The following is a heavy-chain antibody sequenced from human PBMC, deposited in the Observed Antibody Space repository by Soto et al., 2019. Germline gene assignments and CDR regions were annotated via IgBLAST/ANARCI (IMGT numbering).Heavy chain of an antibody. J-gene: IGHJ4*01. CDR1: GASITGTSY. CDR2: FSLSGTT. Sequence: QVQLQESGPGLMKPSETLSLTCTVSGASITGTSYWSWIRQPAGKGLEWIGRFSLSGTTNYNPSLRGPVKLSAYVSKNQFSLRLTSVTAADTALYYCARGMTPPGAPAWYYFDSWSHGTQVTVSS. D-gene: IGHD2-8*02. V-gene: IGHV4-4*07. CDR3: ARGMTPPGAPAWYYFDS.